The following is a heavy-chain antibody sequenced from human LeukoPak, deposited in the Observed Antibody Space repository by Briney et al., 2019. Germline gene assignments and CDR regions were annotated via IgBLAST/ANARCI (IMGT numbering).Heavy chain of an antibody. CDR2: IYYSGST. CDR1: GGSVSSGSYY. CDR3: AGTYYYGSGSYYPYGY. Sequence: PSETLSLTCTVSGGSVSSGSYYWSWIRQPPGKGLEWIGYIYYSGSTNYNPSLKSRVTISVDASKNQFSLKLSSVTAADTAVYYCAGTYYYGSGSYYPYGYWGQGTLVTVSS. D-gene: IGHD3-10*01. J-gene: IGHJ4*02. V-gene: IGHV4-61*01.